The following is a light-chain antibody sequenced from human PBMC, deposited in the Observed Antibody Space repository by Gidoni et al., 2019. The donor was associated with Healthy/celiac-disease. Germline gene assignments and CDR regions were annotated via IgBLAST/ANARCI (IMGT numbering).Light chain of an antibody. V-gene: IGKV1-5*03. CDR1: QSISSW. J-gene: IGKJ4*01. CDR2: KAS. Sequence: DIQMTQSPSTLSASVGDRVTITCRASQSISSWLAWYPQKPGKAPKLLIYKASSFESGVPSRFSGSGSGTEFTLTISSLQPDDFATYYCQQYNSYSGFGGGTKVEIK. CDR3: QQYNSYSG.